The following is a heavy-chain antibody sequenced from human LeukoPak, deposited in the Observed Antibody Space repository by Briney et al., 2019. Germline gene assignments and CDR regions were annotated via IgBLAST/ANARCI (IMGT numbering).Heavy chain of an antibody. Sequence: PSETLSLTCSVSGGSISSYYWSWIRHAPGKGLEWIWYIHYSDGTSYNPSLKRRVSISVDTSKNQFSLYLNSVTAADTAVYYCARHYSDSSGDNAFDIWGQGTMVTVSS. CDR1: GGSISSYY. D-gene: IGHD3-10*01. V-gene: IGHV4-59*08. CDR3: ARHYSDSSGDNAFDI. CDR2: IHYSDGT. J-gene: IGHJ3*02.